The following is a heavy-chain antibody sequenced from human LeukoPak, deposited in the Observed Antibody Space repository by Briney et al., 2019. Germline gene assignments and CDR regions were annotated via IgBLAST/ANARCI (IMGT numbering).Heavy chain of an antibody. CDR1: GYTFTGYY. V-gene: IGHV1-2*02. CDR3: ARRRTLTLTADWFDP. J-gene: IGHJ5*02. CDR2: INPNSGGT. Sequence: GASVKVSCKASGYTFTGYYMHWVRQAPGQGLEWMGWINPNSGGTNYAQKFQGRVTMTRDTSISTAYMELSRLRSEDTAVYYCARRRTLTLTADWFDPWGQGTLVTVSS. D-gene: IGHD4/OR15-4a*01.